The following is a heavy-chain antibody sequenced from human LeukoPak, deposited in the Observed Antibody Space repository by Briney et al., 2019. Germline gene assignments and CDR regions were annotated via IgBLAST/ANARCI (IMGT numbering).Heavy chain of an antibody. CDR2: IYYSGST. D-gene: IGHD3-22*01. J-gene: IGHJ4*02. Sequence: SETLSLTCTVSGGSISSYYWSWIRQPPGKGLEWIGYIYYSGSTNYNPSLKSRVTIIVDTSKNQFSLLLNSVTAADTAVYYCAGVDYYDSSVVDYWGQGTLVTASS. CDR1: GGSISSYY. V-gene: IGHV4-59*01. CDR3: AGVDYYDSSVVDY.